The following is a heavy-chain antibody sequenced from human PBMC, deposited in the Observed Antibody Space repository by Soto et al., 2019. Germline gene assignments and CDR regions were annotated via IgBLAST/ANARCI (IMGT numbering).Heavy chain of an antibody. D-gene: IGHD3-3*01. V-gene: IGHV3-73*01. CDR2: IRGKANSYAT. CDR1: GFTFSGSA. CDR3: TRLPPITIFGVVNYGMDV. J-gene: IGHJ6*02. Sequence: GGSLRLSCAASGFTFSGSAMHWVRQASGKGLEWVGRIRGKANSYATAYAASVKGRFTISRDDSKNTAYLQMNSLKTEDTAVYYCTRLPPITIFGVVNYGMDVWGQGTTVTVSS.